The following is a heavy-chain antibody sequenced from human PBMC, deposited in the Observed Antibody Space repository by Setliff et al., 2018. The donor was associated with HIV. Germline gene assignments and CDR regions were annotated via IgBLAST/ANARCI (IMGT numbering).Heavy chain of an antibody. CDR1: GGTSSNYA. CDR2: ISPIFGTS. Sequence: SVKVSCKASGGTSSNYAINWVRQAPGQGLEWMGGISPIFGTSNYAQKFQGRVTITADESTSTAYMELSSLRSTDTAVYYCARDAVPHCSDASCYGRGAFDVWGQGTLVTVSS. CDR3: ARDAVPHCSDASCYGRGAFDV. J-gene: IGHJ3*01. V-gene: IGHV1-69*13. D-gene: IGHD2-2*01.